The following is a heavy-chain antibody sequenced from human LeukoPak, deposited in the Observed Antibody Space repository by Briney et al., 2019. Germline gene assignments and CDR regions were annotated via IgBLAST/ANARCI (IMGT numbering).Heavy chain of an antibody. J-gene: IGHJ4*02. CDR2: ISSSSSTI. V-gene: IGHV3-48*01. CDR1: GFTFSSYS. CDR3: AKGDDSSGYRSYFDY. D-gene: IGHD3-22*01. Sequence: GGSLRLSCAASGFTFSSYSMNWVHQAPGKGLEWVSYISSSSSTIYYADSVKGRFTISRDNAKNSLYLQMNSLRAEDTAVYYCAKGDDSSGYRSYFDYWGQGTLVTVSS.